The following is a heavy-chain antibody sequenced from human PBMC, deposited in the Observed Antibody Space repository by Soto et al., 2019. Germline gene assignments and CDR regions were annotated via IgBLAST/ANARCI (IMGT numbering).Heavy chain of an antibody. CDR2: IDPHGGST. D-gene: IGHD3-16*01. Sequence: QVQLVQSGAEMKRPGASVKVSCKAPADTFTSYYLNWVRQAPGQGLEWMGVIDPHGGSTKFARKFQCKVTMTRVTSRSTGYMELRSLTSEDTAVYYCARSSGGKLGIIIEGTNWVGRLGQGALVTVS. V-gene: IGHV1-46*01. CDR1: ADTFTSYY. CDR3: ARSSGGKLGIIIEGTNWVGR. J-gene: IGHJ5*02.